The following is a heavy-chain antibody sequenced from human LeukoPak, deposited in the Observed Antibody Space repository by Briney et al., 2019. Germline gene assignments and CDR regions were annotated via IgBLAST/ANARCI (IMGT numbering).Heavy chain of an antibody. Sequence: PGGSLRLSCAASGFTFSSYSMNWVRQAPGKGLEWVSYISSSSTIYYADSVKGRFTISRDNAKNSLYLQMNSLRDEDTAVYYCARDLRAAAGTFDYWGQGTLVTVSS. J-gene: IGHJ4*02. CDR3: ARDLRAAAGTFDY. V-gene: IGHV3-48*02. D-gene: IGHD6-13*01. CDR2: ISSSSTI. CDR1: GFTFSSYS.